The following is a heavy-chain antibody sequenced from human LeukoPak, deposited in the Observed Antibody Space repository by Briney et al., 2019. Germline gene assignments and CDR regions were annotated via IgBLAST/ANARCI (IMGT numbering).Heavy chain of an antibody. CDR2: IIPIFGTA. V-gene: IGHV1-69*01. J-gene: IGHJ4*02. Sequence: ASVKVSCKASGGTFSSYAISWVRQAPGQGLEWMGGIIPIFGTANYAQKFQGGVTITADESTSTAYMELSSLRSEDTAVYYCATPAGYCSSTSCFSFDYWGQGTLVTVSS. CDR3: ATPAGYCSSTSCFSFDY. D-gene: IGHD2-2*01. CDR1: GGTFSSYA.